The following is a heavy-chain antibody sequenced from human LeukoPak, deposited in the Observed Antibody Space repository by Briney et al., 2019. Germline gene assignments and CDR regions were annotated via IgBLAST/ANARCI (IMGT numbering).Heavy chain of an antibody. CDR1: GFSFSSYG. Sequence: GGSLRLSCAASGFSFSSYGMHWVRQTPGKGLEWVAFIRSDGSIEYYADSVKGRFTISRDNAKNTLHLQMNSLRAEDAALYFCAKDQPEAYFDYWGQGTLVTVSS. J-gene: IGHJ4*02. CDR2: IRSDGSIE. V-gene: IGHV3-30*02. D-gene: IGHD1-14*01. CDR3: AKDQPEAYFDY.